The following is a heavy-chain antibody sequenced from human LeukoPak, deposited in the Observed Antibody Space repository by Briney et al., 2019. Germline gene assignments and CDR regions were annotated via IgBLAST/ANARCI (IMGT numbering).Heavy chain of an antibody. CDR3: ARDSAGNDY. V-gene: IGHV3-7*01. Sequence: GGSLRLSCEASGFTFSTYWMSWVRQAPGKGLEWVANIKQDGSEKYYVDSVKGRFTISRDNAKNSLYLQMNSQRAEDTAMYYCARDSAGNDYWGQGTLVTVSS. CDR2: IKQDGSEK. D-gene: IGHD6-13*01. J-gene: IGHJ4*02. CDR1: GFTFSTYW.